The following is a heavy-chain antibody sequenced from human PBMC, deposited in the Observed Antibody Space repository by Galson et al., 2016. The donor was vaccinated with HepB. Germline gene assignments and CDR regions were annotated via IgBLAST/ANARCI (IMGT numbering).Heavy chain of an antibody. D-gene: IGHD2-21*02. J-gene: IGHJ4*02. V-gene: IGHV4-39*01. Sequence: SETLSLTCVVSGGSINRNDYYWGWIRQSPGKGLEWLGGIYYTGTPYYNPSLESRVIISIDTSKNQFSLKLRSVTAADTAIYYCASDLVVATVPRPLNFWGQGTLVTVSS. CDR1: GGSINRNDYY. CDR3: ASDLVVATVPRPLNF. CDR2: IYYTGTP.